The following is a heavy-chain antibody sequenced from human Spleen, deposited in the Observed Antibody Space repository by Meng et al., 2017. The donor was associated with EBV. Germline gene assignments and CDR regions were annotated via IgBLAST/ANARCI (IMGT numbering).Heavy chain of an antibody. V-gene: IGHV1-69*06. CDR2: LIPWMGAP. CDR3: ARLTEMTIEFSPYFDS. J-gene: IGHJ4*02. D-gene: IGHD3-9*01. Sequence: QVQLVQPVGMVKKAGYSAKDSFKASGSPWSSDAISWVRQALGQGPEWMGGLIPWMGAPNYAQKLQDRVKIMADKSMSIHYKALSSLRSDDTAVYYCARLTEMTIEFSPYFDSWGQGTLVTVSS. CDR1: GSPWSSDA.